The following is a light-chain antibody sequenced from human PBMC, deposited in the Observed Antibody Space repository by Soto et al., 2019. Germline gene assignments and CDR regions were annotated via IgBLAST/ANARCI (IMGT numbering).Light chain of an antibody. Sequence: EIFLTQSPATLSLSPCERATLSWGASQSVSSYLAWYQQKPGQAPRLLIYDASNRATGIPARFSGSGSGTDFTLTISSLEPEDFAVYYCQQRSNWPPITFGQGRRLEV. J-gene: IGKJ5*01. CDR1: QSVSSY. CDR2: DAS. CDR3: QQRSNWPPIT. V-gene: IGKV3-11*01.